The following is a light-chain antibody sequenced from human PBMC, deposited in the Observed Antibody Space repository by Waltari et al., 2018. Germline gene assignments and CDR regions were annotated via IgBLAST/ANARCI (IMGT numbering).Light chain of an antibody. CDR2: AAS. J-gene: IGKJ4*01. Sequence: DIQMTQSPSSLSASVGDRVTITCRASQGISNSLAWYQQKPRKAPKLLLYAASRLESGVTSRFSGSGAGTAYTLTISSLQPEDLATYYCQQYYSTPSLTFGGGTKVEIK. CDR3: QQYYSTPSLT. V-gene: IGKV1-NL1*01. CDR1: QGISNS.